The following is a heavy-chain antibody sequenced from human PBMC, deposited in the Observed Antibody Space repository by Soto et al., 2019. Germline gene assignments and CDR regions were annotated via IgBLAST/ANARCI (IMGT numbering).Heavy chain of an antibody. CDR3: ARVSPSDTRYGYVGNNWFDP. J-gene: IGHJ5*02. CDR1: GYTFTSYY. V-gene: IGHV1-46*03. D-gene: IGHD5-18*01. Sequence: QVQLVQSGAEVKKPGASAKVSCKASGYTFTSYYMHWVRQAPGQGLEWMGIINPSGGSTSYAQKFQGRVTMTRDTATSTVYMELSSLRSEDTAVYYCARVSPSDTRYGYVGNNWFDPWGQGTLVTVSS. CDR2: INPSGGST.